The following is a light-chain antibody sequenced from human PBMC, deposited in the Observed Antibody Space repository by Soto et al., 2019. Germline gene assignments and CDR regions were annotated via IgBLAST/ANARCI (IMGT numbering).Light chain of an antibody. Sequence: EIVLTQSPGTLSLSPGERATLSCRASQSVSSSYFAWYQQKPGQAPRLLIYGASSRAAGIPDRFSGSGSGTDFTLTISRLEPEDSALYYCQQYGSSPPFTFGPGTKVEI. CDR1: QSVSSSY. V-gene: IGKV3-20*01. J-gene: IGKJ3*01. CDR2: GAS. CDR3: QQYGSSPPFT.